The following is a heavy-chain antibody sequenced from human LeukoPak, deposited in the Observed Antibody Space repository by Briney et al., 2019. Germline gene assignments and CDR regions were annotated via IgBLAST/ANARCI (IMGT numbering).Heavy chain of an antibody. D-gene: IGHD6-13*01. J-gene: IGHJ4*02. CDR2: IYYSGSA. Sequence: KASETLSLTCTVSGGSLSSYYWSWIRQPPGKGLEWIGYIYYSGSAKYNPSLKSRVTILVDKAKNQFSLKLSSVTAGDTAVYYCARAPGIAAAGTHFDFWGQGTLVTVSS. V-gene: IGHV4-59*01. CDR1: GGSLSSYY. CDR3: ARAPGIAAAGTHFDF.